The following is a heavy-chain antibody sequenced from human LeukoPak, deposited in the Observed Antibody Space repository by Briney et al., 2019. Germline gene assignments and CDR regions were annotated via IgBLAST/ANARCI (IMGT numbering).Heavy chain of an antibody. J-gene: IGHJ6*03. CDR1: GVSISSGDYY. CDR3: ARDENSYYMDA. CDR2: ISYSGST. V-gene: IGHV4-30-4*08. Sequence: PSETLSLTCAVSGVSISSGDYYWTWIRQPPGKGLEWIGYISYSGSTYYNPSLKSGITISLDTSKNQFSLKVTSVTAADTAVYYCARDENSYYMDAWGTGTTVTVSS.